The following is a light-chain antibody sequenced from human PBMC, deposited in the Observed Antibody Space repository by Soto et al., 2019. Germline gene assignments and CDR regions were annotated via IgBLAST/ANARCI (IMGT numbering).Light chain of an antibody. CDR2: DVS. CDR3: SSFTRIVGL. V-gene: IGLV2-14*03. CDR1: VSEVAGYTY. Sequence: QSALTQPASVSGSPGQTITISCTGAVSEVAGYTYVSWYQQHPGKSPKVIIYDVSNRPLGVSNRFSGSKSGTTASLTISGLQAEDEAEYYCSSFTRIVGLYGGGSKLTVL. J-gene: IGLJ2*01.